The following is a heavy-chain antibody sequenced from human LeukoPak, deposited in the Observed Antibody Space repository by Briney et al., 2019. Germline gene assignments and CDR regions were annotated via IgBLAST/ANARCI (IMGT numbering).Heavy chain of an antibody. CDR2: ISYDGSNK. CDR3: ARGHDYGDYLRYYYYYYMDV. V-gene: IGHV3-30-3*01. J-gene: IGHJ6*02. Sequence: GGSLRLSCAASGFTFFSYAMHWVRQAPGKGLEWVAVISYDGSNKYYADSVKGRFTISRDNSKNTLYLQMNSQRAEDTAVYYCARGHDYGDYLRYYYYYYMDVWGQGTTVTVSS. CDR1: GFTFFSYA. D-gene: IGHD4-17*01.